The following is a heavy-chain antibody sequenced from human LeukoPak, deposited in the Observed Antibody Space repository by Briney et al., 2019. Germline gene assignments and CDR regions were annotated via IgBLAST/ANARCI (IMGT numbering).Heavy chain of an antibody. CDR3: ARDQESRARNYYYYYMDV. CDR1: GFTFSDYY. V-gene: IGHV3-11*04. Sequence: GGSLRLSCAASGFTFSDYYMSWIRQAPGKGLEWVSYISSSGSTIYYADSVKGRFTISRDNAKNSLYLQMNSLRAEDTAVYYCARDQESRARNYYYYYMDVWGKGTTVTISS. CDR2: ISSSGSTI. J-gene: IGHJ6*03.